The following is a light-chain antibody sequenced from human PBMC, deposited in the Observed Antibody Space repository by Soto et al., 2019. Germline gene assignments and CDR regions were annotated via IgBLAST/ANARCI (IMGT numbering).Light chain of an antibody. Sequence: QSVLTQPPSVSGAPGQRVTPSCTGNTSNLGAGYDVHWYQQLPGAAPKLVIFGNRNRPSGVPERFSGSKSGTSTSLAITGLQAEDEADYYCQAYDYTLTASVFGGGTKLTVL. CDR1: TSNLGAGYD. CDR3: QAYDYTLTASV. CDR2: GNR. J-gene: IGLJ3*02. V-gene: IGLV1-40*01.